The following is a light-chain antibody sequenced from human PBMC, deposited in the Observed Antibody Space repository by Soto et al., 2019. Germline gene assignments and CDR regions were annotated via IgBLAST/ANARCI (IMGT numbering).Light chain of an antibody. CDR3: QQLRSYPST. CDR2: DAS. V-gene: IGKV1-5*01. Sequence: DIQMSHPPSTLSASVGDRVTITCRASQSISSWLAWYQQKPGKAPKLLIYDASSLESGVPSRFSGSGSGTEFTLTISSLQPDDFASYYCQQLRSYPSTVGGGTKADI. J-gene: IGKJ4*01. CDR1: QSISSW.